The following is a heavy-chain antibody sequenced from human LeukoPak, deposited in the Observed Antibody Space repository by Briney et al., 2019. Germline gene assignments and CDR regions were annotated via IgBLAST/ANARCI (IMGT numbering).Heavy chain of an antibody. Sequence: HPGGSLRLSCAASGFTFSSYSMNWVRQAPGKGLEWVSTISGSGGSKHYADSVEGRFTISRDNPKNTVYLQMNSLRAEDTAIYYCAKLTSASGAYGVDVWGQGTTVTVSS. D-gene: IGHD3-10*01. CDR2: ISGSGGSK. CDR3: AKLTSASGAYGVDV. CDR1: GFTFSSYS. J-gene: IGHJ6*02. V-gene: IGHV3-23*01.